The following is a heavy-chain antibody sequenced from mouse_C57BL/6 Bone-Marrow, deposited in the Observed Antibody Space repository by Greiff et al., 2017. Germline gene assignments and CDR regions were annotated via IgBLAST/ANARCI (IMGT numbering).Heavy chain of an antibody. CDR3: TRSSMITTSFDV. CDR2: ISSGGDYI. V-gene: IGHV5-9-1*02. D-gene: IGHD2-4*01. Sequence: DVMLVESGEGLVKPGGSLKLSCAASGFTFSSYAMSWVRQTPEKRLEWVAYISSGGDYIYYADTVKGRFTISRDNARNTLYLQMSSLKSEDTAMYYCTRSSMITTSFDVWGTGTTVTVSS. CDR1: GFTFSSYA. J-gene: IGHJ1*03.